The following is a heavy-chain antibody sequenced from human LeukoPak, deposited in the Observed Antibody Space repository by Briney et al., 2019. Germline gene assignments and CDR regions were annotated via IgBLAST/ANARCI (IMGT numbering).Heavy chain of an antibody. CDR2: IYTSGST. V-gene: IGHV4-4*09. CDR3: ARLYYDFWGAFDI. J-gene: IGHJ3*02. CDR1: GGPFSCYY. Sequence: NPSETLSLTCTVSGGPFSCYYWSWIRQPPGKGLEWIGYIYTSGSTNYNPSLKSRVTISVDTSKNQFSLKLSSVTAADTAVYYCARLYYDFWGAFDIWGQGTMVTVSS. D-gene: IGHD3-3*01.